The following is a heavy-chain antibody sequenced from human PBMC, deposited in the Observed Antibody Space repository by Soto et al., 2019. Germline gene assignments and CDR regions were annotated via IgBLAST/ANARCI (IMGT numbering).Heavy chain of an antibody. D-gene: IGHD3-3*01. CDR3: ATADGFGVVTPFFEY. J-gene: IGHJ4*02. CDR1: GGSISSRSHY. V-gene: IGHV4-39*01. CDR2: SYYRGST. Sequence: QLQLQESGPGLVKPPESLSLTCTVSGGSISSRSHYWGWIRQSPGRHLEWIGSSYYRGSTHYNPSLKTRGTISVDTSKNQVSLNVYSVTAADTAVYYCATADGFGVVTPFFEYWGQGMLVTVSS.